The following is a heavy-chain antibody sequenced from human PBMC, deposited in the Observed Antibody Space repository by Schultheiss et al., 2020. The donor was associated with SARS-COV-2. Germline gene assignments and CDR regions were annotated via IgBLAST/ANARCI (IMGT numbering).Heavy chain of an antibody. Sequence: SETLSLTCTVSGGSISSGSYYWSWIRQPPGKGLEWIGRMYTSGTTNYNPSLKSRVTMSVDTSKNQFSLKLSSVTAADTAVYYCASLFGVVIPTETYYYYYGMDVWGQGTTVTVSS. J-gene: IGHJ6*02. CDR3: ASLFGVVIPTETYYYYYGMDV. V-gene: IGHV4-61*02. D-gene: IGHD3-3*01. CDR1: GGSISSGSYY. CDR2: MYTSGTT.